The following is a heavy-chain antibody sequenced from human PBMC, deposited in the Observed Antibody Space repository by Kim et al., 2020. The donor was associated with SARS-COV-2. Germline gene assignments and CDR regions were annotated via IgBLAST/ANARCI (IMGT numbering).Heavy chain of an antibody. V-gene: IGHV1-24*01. Sequence: ASVKVSCKVSGYTLTELSMHWVRQAPGKGLEWMGGFDPKDGETIYAQKFQGRVTMTEDTSTDTAYMELSSLRSEDTAVYYCATSPGIAVAGWFDPWGQGTLVTVSS. CDR1: GYTLTELS. D-gene: IGHD6-19*01. J-gene: IGHJ5*02. CDR3: ATSPGIAVAGWFDP. CDR2: FDPKDGET.